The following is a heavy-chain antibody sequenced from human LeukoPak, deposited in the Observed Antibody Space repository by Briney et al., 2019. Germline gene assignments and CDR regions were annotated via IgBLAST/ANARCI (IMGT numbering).Heavy chain of an antibody. Sequence: GGSLRLSCAASGFTFSSYWMNWVRQAPGKGLEWVANIKQDGSEKYYVDSVKGRFTISRDNAKNSLYLQMNSLRAEDTAVYYCARARRRIYDSSGYFLDAFDIWGQGTMVTVSS. CDR2: IKQDGSEK. V-gene: IGHV3-7*01. D-gene: IGHD3-22*01. CDR3: ARARRRIYDSSGYFLDAFDI. CDR1: GFTFSSYW. J-gene: IGHJ3*02.